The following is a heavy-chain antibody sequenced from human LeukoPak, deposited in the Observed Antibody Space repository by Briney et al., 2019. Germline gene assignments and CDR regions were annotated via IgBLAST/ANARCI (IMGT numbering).Heavy chain of an antibody. D-gene: IGHD3-10*01. V-gene: IGHV1-24*01. Sequence: ASVKVSCKASGYTFTSYGISWVRQAPGKGLEWMGGFDPEDGETIYAQKFQGRVTMTEDTSTDTAYMELSSLRSEDTAVYYCATAAHYYGSGSYGYWGQGTLVTVSS. CDR2: FDPEDGET. CDR3: ATAAHYYGSGSYGY. CDR1: GYTFTSYG. J-gene: IGHJ4*02.